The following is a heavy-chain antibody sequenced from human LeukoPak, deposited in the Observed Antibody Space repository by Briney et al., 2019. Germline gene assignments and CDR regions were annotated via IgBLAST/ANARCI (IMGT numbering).Heavy chain of an antibody. Sequence: PSQTLSLTCTVSGGSISSGGYYWSWIRQHPGKGLEWIVYIYYSGSTYYNPSLKSRVTISVDTSKNQFSLKLRSVTGADTAVYYCARDRRDAAGIGELLYSNWFDPWGQGTLVTVSS. J-gene: IGHJ5*02. V-gene: IGHV4-31*03. CDR3: ARDRRDAAGIGELLYSNWFDP. D-gene: IGHD3-10*01. CDR1: GGSISSGGYY. CDR2: IYYSGST.